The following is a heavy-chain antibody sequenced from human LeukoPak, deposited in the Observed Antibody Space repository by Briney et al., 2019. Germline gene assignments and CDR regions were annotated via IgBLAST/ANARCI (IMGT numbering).Heavy chain of an antibody. CDR2: IYSGGST. CDR3: ARRDY. CDR1: GFTFSDYY. Sequence: GGSLRLSCAASGFTFSDYYMSWIRQAPGKGLEWVSVIYSGGSTYYADSVKGRFTISRDNSKNTLYLQMNSLRAEDTAVYYCARRDYWGQGTLVTVSS. J-gene: IGHJ4*02. V-gene: IGHV3-53*01.